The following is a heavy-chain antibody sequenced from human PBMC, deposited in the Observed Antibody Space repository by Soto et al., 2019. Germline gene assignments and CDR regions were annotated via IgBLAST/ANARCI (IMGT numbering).Heavy chain of an antibody. CDR2: IYYSGST. J-gene: IGHJ4*02. CDR3: ARVQRTPLMVITPHYFDY. V-gene: IGHV4-61*01. Sequence: SETLSLTCTVSGGSVSSGSYYWSWIRQPPGKGLEWIGYIYYSGSTNYNPSLKSRVTISVDTSKNQFSLKLSSVTAADTAVYYCARVQRTPLMVITPHYFDYWGQGTLVTVSS. D-gene: IGHD3-22*01. CDR1: GGSVSSGSYY.